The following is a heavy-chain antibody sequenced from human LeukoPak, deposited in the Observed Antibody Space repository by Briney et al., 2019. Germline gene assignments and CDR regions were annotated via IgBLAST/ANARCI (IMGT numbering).Heavy chain of an antibody. CDR2: IYYSGST. V-gene: IGHV4-59*01. D-gene: IGHD6-19*01. CDR3: ARDRNQWLRGPFDP. CDR1: GGSIYSYY. J-gene: IGHJ5*02. Sequence: SETLSLTCTVSGGSIYSYYWNWIRQPPGKGLEWIGYIYYSGSTKYNPSLKSRVTISVDTSKNQFSLNLNSVTAADTAVYYCARDRNQWLRGPFDPWGQGTQVTVSS.